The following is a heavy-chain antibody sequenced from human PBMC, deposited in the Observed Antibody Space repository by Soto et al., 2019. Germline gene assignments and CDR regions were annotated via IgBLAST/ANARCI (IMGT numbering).Heavy chain of an antibody. CDR1: GFSLSTIGVG. J-gene: IGHJ5*02. CDR2: IYWDDDK. Sequence: QITLKESGPTLVKPTQTLTLTCTFSGFSLSTIGVGVGWIRQPPGKALEWLALIYWDDDKRYSSSLKSRLTVTKDTTKNQVVLTMTNMDSVDTATYYCARAGGSPDWFDPWGQGTLVTVSS. CDR3: ARAGGSPDWFDP. V-gene: IGHV2-5*02. D-gene: IGHD1-26*01.